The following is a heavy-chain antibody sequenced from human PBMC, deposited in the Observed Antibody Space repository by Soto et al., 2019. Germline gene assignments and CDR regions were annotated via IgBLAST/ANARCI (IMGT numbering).Heavy chain of an antibody. CDR3: ARQPYDFWSGYPEGWFDP. CDR1: GGSFSGYY. V-gene: IGHV4-34*01. D-gene: IGHD3-3*01. Sequence: SETLSLTCAVYGGSFSGYYWSWIRQPPGKGLEWIGEINHSGSTNYNPSLKSRVTISVDTSKNQFSLKLSSVTAADTAVYYCARQPYDFWSGYPEGWFDPWRQGTLVTVSS. J-gene: IGHJ5*02. CDR2: INHSGST.